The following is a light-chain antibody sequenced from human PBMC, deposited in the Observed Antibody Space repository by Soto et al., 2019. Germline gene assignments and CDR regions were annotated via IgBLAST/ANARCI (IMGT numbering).Light chain of an antibody. CDR1: HYINTF. CDR2: VTS. Sequence: DIQMTQSPSSLSASVGDRVTITCRASHYINTFLNWYHVKPGKAPKPLIYVTSTLQSGVPSRFSGSGSGTDFTLTINSLQPEDFATYYCQQPYSVPLTFGGGTKVEIK. V-gene: IGKV1-39*01. CDR3: QQPYSVPLT. J-gene: IGKJ4*01.